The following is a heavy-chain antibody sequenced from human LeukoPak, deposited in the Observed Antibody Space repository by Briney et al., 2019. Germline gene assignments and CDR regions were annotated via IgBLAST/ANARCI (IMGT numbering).Heavy chain of an antibody. CDR3: ARDPRKFYNIVTDSYVPPPTYYYYYMDV. J-gene: IGHJ6*03. D-gene: IGHD3-9*01. CDR1: AFTFSSYA. CDR2: ISFDGANK. V-gene: IGHV3-30*04. Sequence: GRSLRLSCAASAFTFSSYAMHWVRQAPGKGLEWVAVISFDGANKYYADSLMGRFTISRDNSKNTLYLQMNSLRPEDTAVYYCARDPRKFYNIVTDSYVPPPTYYYYYMDVWGKGTTVTVSS.